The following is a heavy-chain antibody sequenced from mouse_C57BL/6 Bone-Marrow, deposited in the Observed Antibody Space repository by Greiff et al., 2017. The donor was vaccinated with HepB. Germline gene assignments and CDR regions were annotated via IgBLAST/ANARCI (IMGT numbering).Heavy chain of an antibody. D-gene: IGHD2-5*01. CDR2: ISGGGGNT. Sequence: EVKVVESGGGLVKPGGSLKLSCAASGFTFSSYTMSWVRQTPEKRLEWVATISGGGGNTYYPDSVKGRFTISRDNAKNTLYLQMSSLRSEDTALYYCARRYYSNYGAMDYWGQGTSVTVSS. V-gene: IGHV5-9*01. CDR3: ARRYYSNYGAMDY. CDR1: GFTFSSYT. J-gene: IGHJ4*01.